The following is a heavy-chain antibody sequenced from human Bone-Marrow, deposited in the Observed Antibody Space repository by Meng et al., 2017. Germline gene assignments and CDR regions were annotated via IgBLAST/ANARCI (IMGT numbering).Heavy chain of an antibody. Sequence: QVLLQEWGAGLLKPSETLSLTCVVSGGSFSDYYWSWIRQPPGKGQEWIGEINHSGSTNYNPSLESRATISVDTSQNNLSLKLSSVTAADSAVYYCARGSTTMAHDFDYWGQGTLVTVSS. V-gene: IGHV4-34*01. CDR1: GGSFSDYY. J-gene: IGHJ4*02. D-gene: IGHD4-11*01. CDR2: INHSGST. CDR3: ARGSTTMAHDFDY.